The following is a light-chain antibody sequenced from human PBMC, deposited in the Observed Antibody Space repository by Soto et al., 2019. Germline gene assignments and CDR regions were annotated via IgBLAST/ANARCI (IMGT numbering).Light chain of an antibody. V-gene: IGKV3-20*01. CDR1: QSVSSSY. Sequence: EIVLTQSPGTLSLSPGERATLSCRASQSVSSSYLACYQHKPGQAPRLLIYGASSRATGIPDRFSGSGSGTDFTLTISRLEPEDFAVYYCQQYGSSPWTFGQGTRLEIK. J-gene: IGKJ5*01. CDR2: GAS. CDR3: QQYGSSPWT.